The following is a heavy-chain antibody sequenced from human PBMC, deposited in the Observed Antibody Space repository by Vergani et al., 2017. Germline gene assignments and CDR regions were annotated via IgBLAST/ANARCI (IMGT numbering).Heavy chain of an antibody. CDR1: GFTFSSYG. CDR2: ISYDGSNK. J-gene: IGHJ6*03. CDR3: AKDAIAARPDGLYYYYMDV. V-gene: IGHV3-30*18. Sequence: QVQLVESGGGLVKPGGSLRLSCAASGFTFSSYGMHWVRQAPGKGLEWVAVISYDGSNKYYADSVKGRFTISRDNSKNTLYLQMNSLRAEDTAVYYCAKDAIAARPDGLYYYYMDVWGKGTTVTVSS. D-gene: IGHD6-6*01.